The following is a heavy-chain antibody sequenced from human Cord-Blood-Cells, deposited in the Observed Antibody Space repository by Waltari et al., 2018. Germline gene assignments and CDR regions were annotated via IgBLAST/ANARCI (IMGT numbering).Heavy chain of an antibody. V-gene: IGHV3-48*01. CDR3: ARRSRRDAFDI. CDR2: ISSSSSTI. J-gene: IGHJ3*02. CDR1: GLTFSSYS. Sequence: EVQLVESGGGLVQPGGSLRLSCAASGLTFSSYSMNWVRQAPGKGLEWVSYISSSSSTIYYADSVKGRFTISRDNAKNSLYLQMNSLRAEDTAVYYCARRSRRDAFDIWGQWTMVTVSS.